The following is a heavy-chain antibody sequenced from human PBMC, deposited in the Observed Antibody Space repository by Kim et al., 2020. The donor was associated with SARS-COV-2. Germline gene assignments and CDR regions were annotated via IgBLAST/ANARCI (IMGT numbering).Heavy chain of an antibody. CDR2: IYYSGST. CDR3: ARAVYYYDSSGYYRYLGDYYYYGMDV. J-gene: IGHJ6*02. CDR1: GGSISSGGYY. V-gene: IGHV4-31*03. Sequence: SETLSLTCTVSGGSISSGGYYWSWIRQHPGKGLEWIGYIYYSGSTYYNPSLKSRVTISVDTSKNQFSLKLSSVTAADTAVYYCARAVYYYDSSGYYRYLGDYYYYGMDVWGQGTTVTVSS. D-gene: IGHD3-22*01.